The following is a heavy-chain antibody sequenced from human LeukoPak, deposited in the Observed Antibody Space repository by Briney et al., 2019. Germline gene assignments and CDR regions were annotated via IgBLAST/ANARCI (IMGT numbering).Heavy chain of an antibody. V-gene: IGHV4-59*01. Sequence: SETLSLTCTVSGGSISSYYWSWIRQPPGKGLEWIGYIYYSGSTNYNPSLKSRVTISVDTSKNQFSLKLSSVTAADTAVYYCARVGMTTIFGGTHPEYYFDYWGQGTLVTVSS. CDR3: ARVGMTTIFGGTHPEYYFDY. CDR1: GGSISSYY. CDR2: IYYSGST. D-gene: IGHD3-10*02. J-gene: IGHJ4*02.